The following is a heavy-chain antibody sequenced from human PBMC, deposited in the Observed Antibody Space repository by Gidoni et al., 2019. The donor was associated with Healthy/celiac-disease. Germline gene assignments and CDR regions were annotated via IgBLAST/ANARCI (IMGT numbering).Heavy chain of an antibody. J-gene: IGHJ4*02. D-gene: IGHD6-19*01. Sequence: EVQLLESGGGLVQPGGSLRLSCAASGFTFSSYAMSWVRQAPGKGLEWVSAISGSGGSTYYADSVKGRFTISRDNSKNTLYLQMNSLRAEDTAVYYCANSYAYSSGWYYFDYWGQGTLVTVSS. CDR2: ISGSGGST. V-gene: IGHV3-23*01. CDR1: GFTFSSYA. CDR3: ANSYAYSSGWYYFDY.